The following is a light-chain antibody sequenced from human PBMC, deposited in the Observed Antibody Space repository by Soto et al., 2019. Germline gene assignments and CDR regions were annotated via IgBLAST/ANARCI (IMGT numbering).Light chain of an antibody. V-gene: IGKV3-20*01. Sequence: EIVLTQSPGTLSLSPGERATLSCRASHSVSSSYLAWYQHKPGQAPRLLIYGTSSRATGIPDRFSGSGSGTDFTLNISRLEPEDFAVYYCQQYGNSPTFGQGTKVESK. CDR3: QQYGNSPT. J-gene: IGKJ1*01. CDR2: GTS. CDR1: HSVSSSY.